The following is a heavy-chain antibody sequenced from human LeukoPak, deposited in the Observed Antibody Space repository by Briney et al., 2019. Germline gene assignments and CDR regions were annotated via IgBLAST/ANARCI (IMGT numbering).Heavy chain of an antibody. CDR2: MYYSGST. CDR1: GGSVSSSFYH. V-gene: IGHV4-39*01. D-gene: IGHD1-26*01. CDR3: ANAASYSVDY. Sequence: SETLSLTCTVSGGSVSSSFYHWGWIRQTRGKGLEWIGSMYYSGSTHYNPSLKSRVTISVDTSKNQFSLRLTSVTAADTAVYYCANAASYSVDYWGQGTLVTVSS. J-gene: IGHJ4*02.